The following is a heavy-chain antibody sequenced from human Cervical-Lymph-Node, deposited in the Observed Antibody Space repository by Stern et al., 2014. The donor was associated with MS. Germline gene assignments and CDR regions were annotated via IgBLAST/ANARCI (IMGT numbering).Heavy chain of an antibody. CDR3: AREGSSGYYYDYYYYGMDV. Sequence: QVQLGQSGAEVKKPGSSVKVSCKASGGTFSSYAISWVRQAPGQGLEWMGWIIPIFGTANYAQKFQGRVTITADESTSTAYMELSSLRSEDTAVYYCAREGSSGYYYDYYYYGMDVWGQGTTVTVSS. CDR2: IIPIFGTA. V-gene: IGHV1-69*01. CDR1: GGTFSSYA. D-gene: IGHD3-22*01. J-gene: IGHJ6*02.